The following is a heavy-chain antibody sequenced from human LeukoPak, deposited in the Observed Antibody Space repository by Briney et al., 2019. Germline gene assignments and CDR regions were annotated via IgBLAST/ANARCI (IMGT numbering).Heavy chain of an antibody. J-gene: IGHJ6*02. D-gene: IGHD3-16*01. CDR3: AREVGGNGMDV. CDR1: GGSISSYY. Sequence: SETLSLTCTVSGGSISSYYWSWIRQPPGKGLEWIGYIYYSGSTNYNTSLKSRVTISVDTSKNQFSLKLSSVTAADTAVYYCAREVGGNGMDVWGQGTTVTVSS. V-gene: IGHV4-59*01. CDR2: IYYSGST.